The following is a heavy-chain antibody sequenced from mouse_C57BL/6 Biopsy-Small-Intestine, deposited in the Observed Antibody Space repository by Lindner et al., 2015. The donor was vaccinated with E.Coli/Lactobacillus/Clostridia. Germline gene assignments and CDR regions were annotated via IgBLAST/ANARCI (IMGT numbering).Heavy chain of an antibody. Sequence: SVKVSCKASGGTFKSYGFAWVRQAPGQGLEWMGGFIPIFGTAAYAQRFQDRVMITADETTSTVFMELSSLKSEDTAMFYCARVGVDYGNAFETWGQGTLVTVSS. CDR2: FIPIFGTA. J-gene: IGHJ3*01. D-gene: IGHD1-1*02. V-gene: IGHV1-81*01. CDR1: GGTFKSYG. CDR3: ARVGVDYGNAFET.